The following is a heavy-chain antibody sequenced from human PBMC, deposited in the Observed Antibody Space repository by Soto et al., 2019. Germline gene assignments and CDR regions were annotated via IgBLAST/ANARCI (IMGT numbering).Heavy chain of an antibody. J-gene: IGHJ6*02. CDR1: GGSISRYY. D-gene: IGHD2-21*02. Sequence: SETLSLTCTVSGGSISRYYWSWIRQPPGKGLEWIGYMYNTGSTIYNPSLKSRVTISVDTSKNQFSLKLNSVTAADTAVYYCARDLWGYCGADCYPMDVWGQGTTVTVSS. V-gene: IGHV4-59*01. CDR2: MYNTGST. CDR3: ARDLWGYCGADCYPMDV.